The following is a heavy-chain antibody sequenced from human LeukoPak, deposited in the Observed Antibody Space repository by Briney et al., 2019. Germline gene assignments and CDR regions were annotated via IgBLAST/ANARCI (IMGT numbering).Heavy chain of an antibody. CDR2: ISGSSSYI. CDR3: AKDESRVRGVIRDAFDF. V-gene: IGHV3-21*01. D-gene: IGHD3-10*01. Sequence: GGSLRLSCAASGFTFSSYSMNWVRQAPGKGLEWVSSISGSSSYIYYADSVKGRFAISRDNAKKSLYLQMNSLRVDDTAVYYCAKDESRVRGVIRDAFDFWGQGTLVTVSS. J-gene: IGHJ3*01. CDR1: GFTFSSYS.